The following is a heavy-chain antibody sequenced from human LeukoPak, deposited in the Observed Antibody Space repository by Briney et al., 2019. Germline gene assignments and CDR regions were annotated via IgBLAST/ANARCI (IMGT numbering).Heavy chain of an antibody. CDR3: AKQLGYCSDGSCYFPY. CDR1: GFTFSSYA. Sequence: GGSLRLSCTASGFTFSSYAMSWVRQAPGKGLEWVSAISNNGGYTYYADSVQGRFTISRDNSKSTLCLQMNSLRAEDTAVYYCAKQLGYCSDGSCYFPYWGQGTLVTVSS. V-gene: IGHV3-23*01. J-gene: IGHJ4*02. D-gene: IGHD2-15*01. CDR2: ISNNGGYT.